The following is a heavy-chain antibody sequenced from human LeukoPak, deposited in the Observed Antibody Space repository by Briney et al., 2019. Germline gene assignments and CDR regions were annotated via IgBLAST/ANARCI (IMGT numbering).Heavy chain of an antibody. CDR1: GFTFSSYA. D-gene: IGHD6-19*01. J-gene: IGHJ5*02. CDR3: AKAPPPYSSGWYWFDP. Sequence: GGSLRLSCAASGFTFSSYAMSWVSQAPGKGLEWVSAISGSGGSTYYADSVKGRFTISRDNSKNTLYLQMNSLRAEDTAVYYCAKAPPPYSSGWYWFDPWGQGTLVTVSS. V-gene: IGHV3-23*01. CDR2: ISGSGGST.